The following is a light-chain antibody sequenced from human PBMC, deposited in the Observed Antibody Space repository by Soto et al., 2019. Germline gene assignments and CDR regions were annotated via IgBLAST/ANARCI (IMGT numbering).Light chain of an antibody. Sequence: QPVLTQPPSVSGAPGPRVTISCTGSSSNIGAGNDAHWYQQLPGTAPKLLIYGNSNRPSGVPDRFSGSKSGTSASLAITGLQAEDEADYYCQSYDSSLSGWVFGGGTKVTVL. CDR1: SSNIGAGND. CDR3: QSYDSSLSGWV. J-gene: IGLJ3*02. CDR2: GNS. V-gene: IGLV1-40*01.